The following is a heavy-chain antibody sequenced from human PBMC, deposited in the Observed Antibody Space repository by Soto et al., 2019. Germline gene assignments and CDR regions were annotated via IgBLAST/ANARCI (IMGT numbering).Heavy chain of an antibody. CDR2: ISGSGGST. D-gene: IGHD2-15*01. Sequence: GGSLRLSCAASGFTFSSYAMSWVRQAPGKGLEWVSAISGSGGSTYYADSVKGRFTISRDNSKNTLYLQMNSLRAEDTAVYYCAKDTAPSVVAGTYYFDYWGQGTLVTVSS. J-gene: IGHJ4*02. V-gene: IGHV3-23*01. CDR3: AKDTAPSVVAGTYYFDY. CDR1: GFTFSSYA.